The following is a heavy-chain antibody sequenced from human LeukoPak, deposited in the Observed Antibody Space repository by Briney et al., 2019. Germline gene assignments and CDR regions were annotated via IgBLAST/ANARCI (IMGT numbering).Heavy chain of an antibody. V-gene: IGHV4-59*12. Sequence: KSSETLSLTCTVSGGSISSYCWSWIRQPPGKGLEWIGYIYYSGSTNYNPSLKSRVTISVDTSKNQFSLKLSSVTAADTAVYYCAREDYYDSSGYYSWGQGTLVTVSS. CDR1: GGSISSYC. D-gene: IGHD3-22*01. CDR3: AREDYYDSSGYYS. J-gene: IGHJ4*02. CDR2: IYYSGST.